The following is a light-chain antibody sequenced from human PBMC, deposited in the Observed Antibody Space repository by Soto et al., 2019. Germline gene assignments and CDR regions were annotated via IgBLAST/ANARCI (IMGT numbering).Light chain of an antibody. CDR2: GAS. Sequence: DIVMTQSPATLSVSPGERATLSCRASQSINTYLAWYQQKPGQAPRLLIYGASSRATGIPDRFSGSGSGTDFTLTISRLEPEDFAVYYCQQYGSSPWTFGQGTKVDIK. V-gene: IGKV3-20*01. J-gene: IGKJ1*01. CDR1: QSINTY. CDR3: QQYGSSPWT.